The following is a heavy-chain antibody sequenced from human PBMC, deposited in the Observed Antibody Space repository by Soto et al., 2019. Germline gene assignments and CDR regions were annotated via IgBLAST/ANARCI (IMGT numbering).Heavy chain of an antibody. CDR1: GFTFSSYW. CDR3: ARRRGTSDYYYFDL. D-gene: IGHD2-2*01. CDR2: IKSDGSWT. Sequence: EVQLVESGGGLVQPGGSLRLSCAASGFTFSSYWMHWVRQVPGKGLVWVSLIKSDGSWTSYADSVKGRFTISRDNANNTLYLQVNSLRAEDTAVYYCARRRGTSDYYYFDLWGRGTLVTVSS. J-gene: IGHJ2*01. V-gene: IGHV3-74*01.